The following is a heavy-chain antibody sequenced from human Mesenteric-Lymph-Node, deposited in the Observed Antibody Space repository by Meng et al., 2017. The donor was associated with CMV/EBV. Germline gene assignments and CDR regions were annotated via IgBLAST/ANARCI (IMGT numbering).Heavy chain of an antibody. CDR1: EFTFSIYS. CDR3: ARVLMVYAMGLGAFDI. D-gene: IGHD2-8*01. V-gene: IGHV3-21*04. J-gene: IGHJ3*02. CDR2: ISSSSTYV. Sequence: GGSLRLSCVASEFTFSIYSMNWVRQAPGKGLEWVSSISSSSTYVHYADSVKGRFTISRDNAKNQFSLKLSSVTAADTAVYYCARVLMVYAMGLGAFDIWGQGTMVTVSS.